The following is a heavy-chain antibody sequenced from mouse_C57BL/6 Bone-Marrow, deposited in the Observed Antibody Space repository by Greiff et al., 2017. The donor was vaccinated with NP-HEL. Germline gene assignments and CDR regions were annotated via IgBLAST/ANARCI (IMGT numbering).Heavy chain of an antibody. J-gene: IGHJ1*03. D-gene: IGHD1-1*01. CDR3: ARRDYGMSWYFDV. CDR2: ISNLAYSI. Sequence: DVQLVESGGGLVQPGGSLKLSCAASGFTFSDYGMAWVRQAPRKGPEWVAFISNLAYSIYYADTVTGRFTISRENAKNTLYLEMSSLRSEDTAMYYCARRDYGMSWYFDVWGTGTTVTVSS. CDR1: GFTFSDYG. V-gene: IGHV5-15*04.